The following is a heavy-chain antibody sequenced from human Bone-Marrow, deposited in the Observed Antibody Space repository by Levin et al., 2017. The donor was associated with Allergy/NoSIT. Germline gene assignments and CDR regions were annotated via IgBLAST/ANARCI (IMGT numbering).Heavy chain of an antibody. Sequence: GESLKISCAASGFTFSDPYMDWVRQAPGKGLEWVGRIENKAGSYTTQYAASVKGRFTISRDDSKNSLYLQMNSLKTEDTAVYYCARNWDHALDYWGQGNLVIVSS. CDR2: IENKAGSYTT. CDR3: ARNWDHALDY. D-gene: IGHD1-14*01. V-gene: IGHV3-72*01. CDR1: GFTFSDPY. J-gene: IGHJ4*02.